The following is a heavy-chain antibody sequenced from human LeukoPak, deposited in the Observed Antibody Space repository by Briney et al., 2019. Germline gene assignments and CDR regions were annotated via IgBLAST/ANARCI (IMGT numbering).Heavy chain of an antibody. Sequence: GASLRLSCAASGFTFDDYGMSWVRQVPGKGLEWVSGINWNGGSTGNADSVKGRFTISRDNAKNSLYLQMNSLRAEDTAVYYCAKDSSMLRGPIAIYYFDFWGQGTLVTVSS. D-gene: IGHD3-10*01. CDR3: AKDSSMLRGPIAIYYFDF. V-gene: IGHV3-20*04. CDR2: INWNGGST. CDR1: GFTFDDYG. J-gene: IGHJ4*02.